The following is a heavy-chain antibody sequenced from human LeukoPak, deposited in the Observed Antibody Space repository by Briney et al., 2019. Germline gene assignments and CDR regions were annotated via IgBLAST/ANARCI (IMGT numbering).Heavy chain of an antibody. V-gene: IGHV1-3*01. CDR2: INAGNGNT. CDR3: ARDLKVRGVITLGY. J-gene: IGHJ4*02. D-gene: IGHD3-10*01. CDR1: GYTFTSYA. Sequence: ASVKVTCKASGYTFTSYAMHWVRQAPGQRLEWMGWINAGNGNTKYSQKFQGRVTITRDTSASTAYMELSSLRSEDTAVYYCARDLKVRGVITLGYWGQGTLVTVSS.